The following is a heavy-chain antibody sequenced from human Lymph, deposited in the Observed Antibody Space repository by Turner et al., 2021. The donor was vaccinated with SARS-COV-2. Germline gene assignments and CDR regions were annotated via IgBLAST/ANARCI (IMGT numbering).Heavy chain of an antibody. CDR2: IIPILGIA. D-gene: IGHD1-26*01. Sequence: QVQMVQSGAEGKKPGSSVKVSRKTSGGTFSSYAINWVRQAPGQGIEWMGRIIPILGIANYAQKFQGRVTITADKSTSTAYMELSSLRSEDTAVYYCARGRLDSFGGGYYSWFDPWGQGTLVTVSS. CDR1: GGTFSSYA. CDR3: ARGRLDSFGGGYYSWFDP. V-gene: IGHV1-69*04. J-gene: IGHJ5*02.